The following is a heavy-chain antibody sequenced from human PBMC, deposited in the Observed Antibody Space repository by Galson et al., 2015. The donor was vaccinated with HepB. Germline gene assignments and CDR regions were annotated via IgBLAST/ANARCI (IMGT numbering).Heavy chain of an antibody. D-gene: IGHD3-9*01. CDR1: GFTFSDYG. Sequence: SLRLSCAASGFTFSDYGMHRVRQAPGKGLEWAASIWWDGTHDSYADSVKGRFTVSRDNSKNTVHLEMNGLRLEDTAVYYCAREGPQTGTSSYDIWGQGTMVTVSS. V-gene: IGHV3-33*01. J-gene: IGHJ3*02. CDR3: AREGPQTGTSSYDI. CDR2: IWWDGTHD.